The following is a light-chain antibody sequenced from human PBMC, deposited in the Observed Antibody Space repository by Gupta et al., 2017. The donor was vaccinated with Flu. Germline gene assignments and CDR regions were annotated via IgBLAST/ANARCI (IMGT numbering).Light chain of an antibody. J-gene: IGLJ2*01. CDR1: SSDVGAYNY. CDR2: DVT. Sequence: QSALTQPRSVSGSPGQSVAISCTGTSSDVGAYNYVSWYQQHPGKAPKLIIYDVTKRPSGFPDRFTGSKSGNTASLTISGLQPEDEADYHCCSFGAASFFGGGTKLTVL. V-gene: IGLV2-11*01. CDR3: CSFGAASF.